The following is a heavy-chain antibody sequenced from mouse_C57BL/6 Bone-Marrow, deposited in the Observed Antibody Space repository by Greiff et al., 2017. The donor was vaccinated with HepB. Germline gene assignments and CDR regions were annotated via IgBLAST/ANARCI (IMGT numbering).Heavy chain of an antibody. Sequence: EVKLQESGGGLVQPGGSMKLSCAASGFTFSDAWMDWVRQSPEKGLEWVAEIRNKANNHATYYAESVKGRFTISRDDSKSSVYLQMNSLRAEDTGIYYCTRRGTTVAESPLDYWGQGTTLTVSS. V-gene: IGHV6-6*01. J-gene: IGHJ2*01. CDR3: TRRGTTVAESPLDY. D-gene: IGHD1-1*01. CDR2: IRNKANNHAT. CDR1: GFTFSDAW.